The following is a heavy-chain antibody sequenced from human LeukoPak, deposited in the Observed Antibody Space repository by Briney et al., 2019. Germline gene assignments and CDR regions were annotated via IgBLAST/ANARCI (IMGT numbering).Heavy chain of an antibody. CDR2: INYSGST. Sequence: SETLSLTCTVSGGSISSTFYYWGWLRQPPGKGLEWIGSINYSGSTYYNPSLKSRVTISVDTSKNQFSLKLSSVTAADTAVYYCARRRFVRGPDVVNPFDYWGQGTLVTVSS. V-gene: IGHV4-39*01. CDR1: GGSISSTFYY. CDR3: ARRRFVRGPDVVNPFDY. D-gene: IGHD2-8*01. J-gene: IGHJ4*02.